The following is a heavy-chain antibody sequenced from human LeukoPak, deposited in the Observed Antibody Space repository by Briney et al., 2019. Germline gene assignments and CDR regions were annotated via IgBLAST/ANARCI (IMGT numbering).Heavy chain of an antibody. CDR1: GFTVSNNY. Sequence: GSLRLSCAASGFTVSNNYMSWVRQAPGKGLEWIGNIYYSGSAYFNPSLRSRVTISVDTSKNQFSLKLSSVTAADTAVYYCARHVGYCDVGSCWRPFDYWGHGTLVTVSS. J-gene: IGHJ4*01. D-gene: IGHD2-15*01. CDR2: IYYSGSA. V-gene: IGHV4-39*01. CDR3: ARHVGYCDVGSCWRPFDY.